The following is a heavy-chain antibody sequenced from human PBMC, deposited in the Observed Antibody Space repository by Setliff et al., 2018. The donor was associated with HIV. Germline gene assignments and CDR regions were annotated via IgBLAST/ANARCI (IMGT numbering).Heavy chain of an antibody. CDR2: IYHSGST. D-gene: IGHD6-19*01. CDR1: GYSISSGYY. J-gene: IGHJ4*02. CDR3: ARVRGSSGWYVFDY. V-gene: IGHV4-38-2*01. Sequence: PSETLSLTCAVSGYSISSGYYWGWIRQPPGKGLEWIGTIYHSGSTYYNPSLKSRLTISVDTSKNQFSLKLNSVTAADTAVYYCARVRGSSGWYVFDYWGKGTLVT.